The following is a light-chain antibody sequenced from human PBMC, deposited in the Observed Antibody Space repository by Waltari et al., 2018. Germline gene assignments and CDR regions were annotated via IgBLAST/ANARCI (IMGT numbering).Light chain of an antibody. CDR2: VNS. V-gene: IGLV1-40*01. CDR3: QSYDSSLSGSV. J-gene: IGLJ3*02. Sequence: QSGLTQPPSVSGAPGQRVTISCTGSSSNIGAGYDVHWYQLLPGPAPKLLIYVNSNRPSGVPDRFSGSKSGTSASLAITGLQAEDEADYYCQSYDSSLSGSVFGGGTKLTVL. CDR1: SSNIGAGYD.